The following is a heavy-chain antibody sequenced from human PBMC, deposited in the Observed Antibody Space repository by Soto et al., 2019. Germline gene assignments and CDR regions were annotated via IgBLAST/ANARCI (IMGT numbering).Heavy chain of an antibody. Sequence: AGGSLRLSCVASGFTFSSYDMHWVRQATGKGLEWVSAIGTAGAPYYPGSVKGRFTISRENAKNSLYLQMNSLRDGDTAVYYCARGSTYSGLDVWGQGTTVTSP. CDR3: ARGSTYSGLDV. CDR2: IGTAGAP. J-gene: IGHJ6*02. V-gene: IGHV3-13*05. CDR1: GFTFSSYD.